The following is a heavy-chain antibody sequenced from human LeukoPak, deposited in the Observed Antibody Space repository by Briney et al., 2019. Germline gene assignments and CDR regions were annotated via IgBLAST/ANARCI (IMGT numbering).Heavy chain of an antibody. J-gene: IGHJ4*02. Sequence: PSETLSLTCNVYDGSFSGYYCSWIRQPPGKGLEWIGEINHSGSTNYNPSLKSRVTISVDTSKNQFSLKLSSVTAADTAVYYCARRIGSGSYTFDYWGQGTLVTVSS. V-gene: IGHV4-34*01. CDR2: INHSGST. CDR1: DGSFSGYY. D-gene: IGHD3-10*01. CDR3: ARRIGSGSYTFDY.